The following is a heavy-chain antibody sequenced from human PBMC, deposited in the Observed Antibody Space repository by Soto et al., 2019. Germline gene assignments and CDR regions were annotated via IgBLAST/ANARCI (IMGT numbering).Heavy chain of an antibody. CDR3: AKDRSEYSSSYFDY. V-gene: IGHV3-23*01. J-gene: IGHJ4*02. Sequence: LRLSCAASGFTFSSYAMSWVRQAPGKGLEWVSAISGSGGSTYYADSVKGRFTISRDNSKNTLYLQMNSLRAEDTAVYYCAKDRSEYSSSYFDYWGQGTLVTVSS. CDR1: GFTFSSYA. D-gene: IGHD6-6*01. CDR2: ISGSGGST.